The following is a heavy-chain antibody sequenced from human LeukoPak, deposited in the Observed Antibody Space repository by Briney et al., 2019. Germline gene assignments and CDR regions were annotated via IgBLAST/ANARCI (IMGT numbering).Heavy chain of an antibody. CDR1: GGTFSSYA. V-gene: IGHV1-69*01. J-gene: IGHJ5*02. CDR3: ARAGYCSSTSCDGNNWFDP. D-gene: IGHD2-2*01. CDR2: IIPIFGTA. Sequence: SVKVSCKASGGTFSSYAISWVRQAPGQGLEWMGGIIPIFGTANYAQKLQGRVTITADESTSTAYMELSSLRSEDTAVYYCARAGYCSSTSCDGNNWFDPWGQGTLVTVSS.